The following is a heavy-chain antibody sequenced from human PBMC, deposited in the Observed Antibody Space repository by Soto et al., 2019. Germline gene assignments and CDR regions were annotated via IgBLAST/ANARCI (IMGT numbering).Heavy chain of an antibody. J-gene: IGHJ4*02. Sequence: DVQLVESGGGLVQPGRSLRLSCAASGFIFDDFAMHWVRQAPGKGLEWVSGIRWNSGSTDYAASVKGRFIISRDNARNSLYLQMNSLRPEDTALYYCARDTDSDTWNDPFDYWGQGALVIVS. CDR1: GFIFDDFA. CDR2: IRWNSGST. CDR3: ARDTDSDTWNDPFDY. V-gene: IGHV3-9*01. D-gene: IGHD1-1*01.